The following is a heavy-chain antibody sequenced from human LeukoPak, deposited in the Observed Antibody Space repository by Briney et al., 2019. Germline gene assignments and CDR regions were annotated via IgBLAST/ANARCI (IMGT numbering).Heavy chain of an antibody. D-gene: IGHD5-18*01. J-gene: IGHJ4*02. V-gene: IGHV4-59*01. CDR1: GGSLSDYY. CDR3: ARCAAMDDDYFDY. Sequence: PSETLSLTCTVSGGSLSDYYWTWIRQPPGEGLEWIGYISYSRSTNYNPSLKSRVTISVDPSKNQFSLKLTSVTPADTAVYYCARCAAMDDDYFDYWGQGTLVTVSS. CDR2: ISYSRST.